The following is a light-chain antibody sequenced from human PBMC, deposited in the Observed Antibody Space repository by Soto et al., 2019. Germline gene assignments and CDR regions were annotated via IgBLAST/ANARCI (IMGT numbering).Light chain of an antibody. CDR3: CSFATSGTWV. CDR2: EGN. Sequence: QSALTQPASVSGSPGQSITISCTGTSSDVGSYNLVSWYQQHPGKAPKLMISEGNKRPPGIANRFSGSKSGNTASLTISGLQAEDEADYYCCSFATSGTWVFGGGTKLTVL. CDR1: SSDVGSYNL. J-gene: IGLJ3*02. V-gene: IGLV2-23*01.